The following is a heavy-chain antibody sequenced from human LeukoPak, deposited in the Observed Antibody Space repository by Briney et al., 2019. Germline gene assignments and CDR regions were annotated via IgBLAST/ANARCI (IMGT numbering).Heavy chain of an antibody. CDR2: IYSGGST. V-gene: IGHV3-53*01. Sequence: GGSLRLSCAASGFTVSSNYMSWVRQAPGKGLEWVSVIYSGGSTYYADSVKGRFTISRDNSKNTLYLQMNSLRAEDTAVYYCARTPIFRRSGTHVDVWGQGTTVTVPS. J-gene: IGHJ6*02. CDR3: ARTPIFRRSGTHVDV. CDR1: GFTVSSNY. D-gene: IGHD1-14*01.